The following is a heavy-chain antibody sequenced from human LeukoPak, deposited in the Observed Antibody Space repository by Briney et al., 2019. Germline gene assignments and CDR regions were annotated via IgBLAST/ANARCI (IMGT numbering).Heavy chain of an antibody. CDR3: ARALWFGESNHYYYYYYMDV. J-gene: IGHJ6*03. Sequence: SETLSLTCAVSGGSISSSNWWSWVRQPPGKGLEWIGEIYHSGSTNYNPSLKSRVTISVDTSKNQFSLKLSSVTAADTAVYYCARALWFGESNHYYYYYYMDVWGKGTTVTVSS. D-gene: IGHD3-10*01. CDR2: IYHSGST. V-gene: IGHV4-4*02. CDR1: GGSISSSNW.